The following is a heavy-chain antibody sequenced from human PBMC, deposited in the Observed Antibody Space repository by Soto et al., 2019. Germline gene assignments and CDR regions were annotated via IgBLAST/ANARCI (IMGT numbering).Heavy chain of an antibody. CDR3: AANDRGGYYAEY. V-gene: IGHV4-39*01. CDR1: GDSVTISDYY. Sequence: QLQLQESGPGLVKPSETLSLTCTVSGDSVTISDYYWVWIRQPPGKGLEWIGSIHYSGSTYYNPSLKSRVTICGDRSKKQFSLKLTSVTAADAAVYYCAANDRGGYYAEYWGQGTLITVSA. D-gene: IGHD3-22*01. J-gene: IGHJ4*02. CDR2: IHYSGST.